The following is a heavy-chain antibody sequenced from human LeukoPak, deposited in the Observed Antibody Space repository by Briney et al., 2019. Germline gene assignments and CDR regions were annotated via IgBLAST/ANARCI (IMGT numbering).Heavy chain of an antibody. V-gene: IGHV7-4-1*02. CDR1: GYTFTSYA. CDR3: ARVEFERYSSGWFDY. J-gene: IGHJ4*02. D-gene: IGHD6-19*01. CDR2: INTNTGNP. Sequence: ASVKVSCKASGYTFTSYAMNWVRQAPGQGLEWMGWINTNTGNPTYAQGFTGRFVFSLDTSASTAYLQISSLKAEDTAVYYCARVEFERYSSGWFDYWGQGTLVTVSS.